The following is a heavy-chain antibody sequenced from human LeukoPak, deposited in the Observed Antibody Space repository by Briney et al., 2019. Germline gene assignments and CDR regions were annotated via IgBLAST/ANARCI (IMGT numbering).Heavy chain of an antibody. CDR3: ARDRERYRNYYYSMDV. CDR2: INPNSGGT. Sequence: PEASVKASCKASGYTFTAYYMHWVRQAPGQGLEWMGWINPNSGGTNYAQKFQGRVTMTRDTSISTAYMELSGLISDDTAVYFCARDRERYRNYYYSMDVWGIGTTVTVSS. J-gene: IGHJ6*03. CDR1: GYTFTAYY. D-gene: IGHD2-15*01. V-gene: IGHV1-2*02.